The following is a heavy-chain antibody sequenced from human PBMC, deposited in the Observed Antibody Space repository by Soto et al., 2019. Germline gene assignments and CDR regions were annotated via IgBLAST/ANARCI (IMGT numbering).Heavy chain of an antibody. CDR2: IYHSGST. D-gene: IGHD3-22*01. CDR1: GGSISSGGYS. CDR3: ARVLHYYDSSGYPNWFDP. V-gene: IGHV4-30-2*01. Sequence: SETLSLTCAVSGGSISSGGYSWSWIRQPPGKGLEWIGYIYHSGSTYYNPSLKSRVTTSVDRSKNQFSLKLSSVTAADTAVYYCARVLHYYDSSGYPNWFDPWGQGTLVTVSS. J-gene: IGHJ5*02.